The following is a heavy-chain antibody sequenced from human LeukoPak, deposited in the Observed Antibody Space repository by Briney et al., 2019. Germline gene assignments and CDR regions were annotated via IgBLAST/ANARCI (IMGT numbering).Heavy chain of an antibody. V-gene: IGHV4-59*12. D-gene: IGHD7-27*01. J-gene: IGHJ4*02. CDR3: AREAASSTSGEIDF. Sequence: SETLSLSCTVSVGSIGLNSWNCITDAPGKGLECIGDIHYTGRTTSSPSLESRVTISLHTSKNQFSLRMNSVTAADTAVYYCAREAASSTSGEIDFWGQGTLVSVSS. CDR2: IHYTGRT. CDR1: VGSIGLNS.